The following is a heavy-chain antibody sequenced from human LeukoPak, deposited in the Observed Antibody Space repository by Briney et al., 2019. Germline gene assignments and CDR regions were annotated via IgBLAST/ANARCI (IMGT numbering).Heavy chain of an antibody. CDR2: IYTRGST. D-gene: IGHD2-2*02. CDR1: GGSISSYY. V-gene: IGHV4-4*07. Sequence: SETLSLTCTVSGGSISSYYWSWIRQPAGKGLEWIGRIYTRGSTNYNPSLKSRVTMSVDTSKNQFSLKLSSVTAADTAVYYCARGSEYCSSTSCYTRGDYYYYMDVWGKGTTVTVSS. CDR3: ARGSEYCSSTSCYTRGDYYYYMDV. J-gene: IGHJ6*03.